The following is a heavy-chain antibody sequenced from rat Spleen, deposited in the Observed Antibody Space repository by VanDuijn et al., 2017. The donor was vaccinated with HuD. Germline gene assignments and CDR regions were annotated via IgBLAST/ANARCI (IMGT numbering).Heavy chain of an antibody. J-gene: IGHJ3*01. CDR1: GFTFSNYG. CDR3: TRQDTSGYSNWFTY. D-gene: IGHD4-3*01. V-gene: IGHV5-29*01. CDR2: ISPSGGST. Sequence: EVQLVESGGGLVQPGRSLKLSCAASGFTFSNYGMAWVCQAPTKGLEWVATISPSGGSTYYRDSVKGRFTISRDNAKSTLYLQMDSLRSEDTATYYCTRQDTSGYSNWFTYWGQGTLVTVSS.